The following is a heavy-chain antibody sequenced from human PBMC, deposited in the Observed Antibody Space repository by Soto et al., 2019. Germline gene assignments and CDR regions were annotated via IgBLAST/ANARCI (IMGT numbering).Heavy chain of an antibody. CDR2: IYARGST. V-gene: IGHV4-4*07. D-gene: IGHD3-3*01. Sequence: QVQLQESGPGLVKPSETLSLTCTVSGGSMRSYYWNWIRQPAGEGLEWIGRIYARGSTKYNPSLESRVTMFVDVSQNQFSLRLTSVTAADTAVYYCAGIGEEIYYDMDVWGQGTTVTVSS. CDR1: GGSMRSYY. J-gene: IGHJ6*02. CDR3: AGIGEEIYYDMDV.